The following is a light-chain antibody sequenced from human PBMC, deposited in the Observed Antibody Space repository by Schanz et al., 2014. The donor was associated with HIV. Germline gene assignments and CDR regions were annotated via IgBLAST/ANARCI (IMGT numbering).Light chain of an antibody. CDR2: GAS. V-gene: IGKV3-15*01. CDR1: QSVSSN. J-gene: IGKJ2*03. Sequence: EIVMTQSPATLSVSPGERATLSCRASQSVSSNLAWYQQKPGQAPRLLIYGASTRATGIPARFSGSGSGTDFTLTINRLEPEDFAMYYCQQDGALPQSFGQGTKLEI. CDR3: QQDGALPQS.